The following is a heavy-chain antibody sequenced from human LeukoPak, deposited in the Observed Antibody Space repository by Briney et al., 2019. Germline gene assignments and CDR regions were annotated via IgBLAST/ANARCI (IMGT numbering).Heavy chain of an antibody. CDR2: ISYDGSIA. CDR1: GSGFSDYG. CDR3: ARDLSPPGAYYYFGMDV. D-gene: IGHD1-14*01. Sequence: GGSQRLSCAASGSGFSDYGIHWVRQAPGKGLEWVALISYDGSIAYYSDSVKGRFTISRDNSKNTLNLQMNGLRVEDTATYYCARDLSPPGAYYYFGMDVWGQGTTVTVSS. J-gene: IGHJ6*02. V-gene: IGHV3-33*01.